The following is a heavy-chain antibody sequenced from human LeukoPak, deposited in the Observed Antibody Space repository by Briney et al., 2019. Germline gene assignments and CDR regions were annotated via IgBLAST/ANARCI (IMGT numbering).Heavy chain of an antibody. V-gene: IGHV4-34*01. D-gene: IGHD6-19*01. Sequence: SETLSLTCDVNGGSLSGSYWSWIRQSPEKGLEWIGEINQSGNSNYNPSLKSRVTILVDTSKNQFSLKLSSVTAADTAVYYCARLVSSGWYERVAFDIWGQGTMVTVSS. CDR3: ARLVSSGWYERVAFDI. CDR2: INQSGNS. J-gene: IGHJ3*02. CDR1: GGSLSGSY.